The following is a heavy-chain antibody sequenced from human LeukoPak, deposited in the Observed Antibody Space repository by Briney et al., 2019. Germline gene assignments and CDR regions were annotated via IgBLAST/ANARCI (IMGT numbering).Heavy chain of an antibody. Sequence: SVKVSCKASGGTFSSYAISWVRQAPGQGLEWMGGIIPIFGTANYAQKFQGRVTITTDESTSTAYMELSSLRSEDTAVYYCARNIAAAGGWFDPWGQGTLVTVSS. D-gene: IGHD6-13*01. CDR2: IIPIFGTA. CDR1: GGTFSSYA. CDR3: ARNIAAAGGWFDP. V-gene: IGHV1-69*05. J-gene: IGHJ5*02.